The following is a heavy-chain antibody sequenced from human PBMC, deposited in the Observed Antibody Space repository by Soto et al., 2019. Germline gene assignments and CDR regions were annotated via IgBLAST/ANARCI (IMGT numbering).Heavy chain of an antibody. J-gene: IGHJ3*02. D-gene: IGHD3-10*01. Sequence: GGSLRLSCAASGFTFSSYAMSWVRQAPGKGLEWVSAISGSGGSTYYADSVKGRFTISRDNSKNTLYLQMNSLRAEDTAVYYCAKVLPYYYGSGSYYNDAFDIWGQGTMVTVSS. CDR1: GFTFSSYA. CDR2: ISGSGGST. V-gene: IGHV3-23*01. CDR3: AKVLPYYYGSGSYYNDAFDI.